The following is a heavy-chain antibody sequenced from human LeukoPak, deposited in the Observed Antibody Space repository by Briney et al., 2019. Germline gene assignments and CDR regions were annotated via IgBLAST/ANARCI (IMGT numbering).Heavy chain of an antibody. J-gene: IGHJ4*02. CDR3: ARADLADDDTTSGVFDY. CDR1: GGSISSGGYS. V-gene: IGHV4-30-2*01. Sequence: SETLSLTCAVSGGSISSGGYSWSWIRQPPGKGLEWIGYIYHSGSTYHNPSLKSRVTISVDTSKNQFSLKLSSVTAADTAVYYCARADLADDDTTSGVFDYWGQGTLVTVSS. D-gene: IGHD1-1*01. CDR2: IYHSGST.